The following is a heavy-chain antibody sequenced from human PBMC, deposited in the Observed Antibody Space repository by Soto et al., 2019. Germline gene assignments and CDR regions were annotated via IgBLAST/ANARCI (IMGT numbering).Heavy chain of an antibody. D-gene: IGHD2-21*02. J-gene: IGHJ4*02. CDR1: GYTFTSYA. V-gene: IGHV1-3*01. CDR3: ARSIVVVTALDY. Sequence: ASVKPSCKASGYTFTSYAMHCVRQAPGQRLEWMGWINAGNGNTKYSQKFQGRVTITRDTSASTAYMELSSLRSEDTAVYYCARSIVVVTALDYWGQGTLVTVSS. CDR2: INAGNGNT.